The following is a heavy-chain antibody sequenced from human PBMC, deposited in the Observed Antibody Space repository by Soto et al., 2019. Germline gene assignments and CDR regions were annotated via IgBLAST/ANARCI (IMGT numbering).Heavy chain of an antibody. J-gene: IGHJ4*02. CDR3: GGGKNIFDTGVYNDY. CDR2: MNPNSGNT. D-gene: IGHD3-9*01. V-gene: IGHV1-8*02. CDR1: GYTFTNSD. Sequence: QVQLVQSGAEVKKPGASVKVSCKASGYTFTNSDINWVRQATGQGLEWMGWMNPNSGNTGYAQKFQGRVTMTRSNSKTTAYREQSSLRFEKTAIYYWGGGKNIFDTGVYNDYGGEGPLVPVSS.